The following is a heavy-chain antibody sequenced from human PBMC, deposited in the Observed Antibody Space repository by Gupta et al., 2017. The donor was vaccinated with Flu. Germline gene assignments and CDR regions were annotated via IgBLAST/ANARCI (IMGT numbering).Heavy chain of an antibody. J-gene: IGHJ5*02. V-gene: IGHV1-69*06. CDR2: IILVFGST. D-gene: IGHD3-3*01. CDR3: ATYDYWSGYNNWFDP. CDR1: GGTLSNYA. Sequence: GGTLSNYAINWVRQAPGKGLEWVGGIILVFGSTIYAQNFRGRVTITADKTTSTSYMELSSLRSEDTAVYYCATYDYWSGYNNWFDPWGQGTLVTVSS.